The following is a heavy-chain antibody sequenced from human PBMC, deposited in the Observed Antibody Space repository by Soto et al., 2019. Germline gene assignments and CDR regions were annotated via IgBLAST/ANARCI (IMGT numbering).Heavy chain of an antibody. J-gene: IGHJ5*02. D-gene: IGHD3-10*01. Sequence: SETLSLTCAVSGGSISSGGYSWSWIRQPPRKGLEWIGYIYHSGSTYYNPSLKSRVTISVDRSKNQFSLKLSSVTAADTAVYYCARAVVRGVTTGYWFDPWGQGTLVTVSS. CDR3: ARAVVRGVTTGYWFDP. V-gene: IGHV4-30-2*01. CDR2: IYHSGST. CDR1: GGSISSGGYS.